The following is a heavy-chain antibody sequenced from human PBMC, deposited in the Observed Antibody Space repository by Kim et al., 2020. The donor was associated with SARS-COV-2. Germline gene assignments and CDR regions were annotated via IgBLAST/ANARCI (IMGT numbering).Heavy chain of an antibody. V-gene: IGHV3-23*01. Sequence: GGSLRLSCAGSAFTFNKFAMAWVRQAPGKGLEWVAGISASGAATYYADAVKGRFTISKDNSKNTLNLQMNSLRVEDSAKYYCAKYVWSSSFFFAYFDSWGEGSL. CDR1: AFTFNKFA. CDR2: ISASGAAT. J-gene: IGHJ4*02. CDR3: AKYVWSSSFFFAYFDS. D-gene: IGHD3-3*01.